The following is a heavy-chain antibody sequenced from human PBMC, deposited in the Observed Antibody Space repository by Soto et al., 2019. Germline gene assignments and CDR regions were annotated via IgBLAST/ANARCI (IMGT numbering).Heavy chain of an antibody. D-gene: IGHD2-15*01. CDR3: AKDTTPLLGYCSGGSCSSPGFDP. Sequence: SETLFLTCTVSGGSISSYYWSWIRQPPGKGLEWIGYIYYSGSTYYNPSLKSRVTISVDTSKNQFSLKLSSVTAADTAVYYCAKDTTPLLGYCSGGSCSSPGFDPWGQGTLVTVSS. V-gene: IGHV4-59*06. J-gene: IGHJ5*02. CDR2: IYYSGST. CDR1: GGSISSYY.